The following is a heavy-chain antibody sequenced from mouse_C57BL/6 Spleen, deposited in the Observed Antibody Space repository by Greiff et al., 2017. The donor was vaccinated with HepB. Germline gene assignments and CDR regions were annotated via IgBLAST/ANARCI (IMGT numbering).Heavy chain of an antibody. J-gene: IGHJ3*01. CDR2: INPSSGYT. CDR1: GYTFTSYW. V-gene: IGHV1-7*01. CDR3: ARSGEYDYDAFAY. Sequence: VQLQQSGAELAKPGASVKLSCKASGYTFTSYWMHWVKQRPGQGLEWIGYINPSSGYTKYNQKLKDKSTLTADKSSSTAYMQLSSLTDEDSAVYYCARSGEYDYDAFAYWGQRTLVTVSA. D-gene: IGHD2-4*01.